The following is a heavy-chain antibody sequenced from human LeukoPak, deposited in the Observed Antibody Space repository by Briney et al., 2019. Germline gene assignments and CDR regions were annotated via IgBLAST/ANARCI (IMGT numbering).Heavy chain of an antibody. CDR1: GGSIRNYQ. J-gene: IGHJ4*02. V-gene: IGHV4-4*09. CDR2: ITTSCTT. CDR3: ATSYDYKVAPFDF. D-gene: IGHD3-16*01. Sequence: PSQTLSLTCTVPGGSIRNYQWSWIRQPPGKALDLIGHITTSCTTNYNPSLKSRVTFSADTSSDQFSLKLSFVTAADTAIYYCATSYDYKVAPFDFWGQGTLVTVSS.